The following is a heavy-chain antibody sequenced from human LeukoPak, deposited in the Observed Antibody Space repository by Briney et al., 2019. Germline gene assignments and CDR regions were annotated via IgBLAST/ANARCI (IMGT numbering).Heavy chain of an antibody. D-gene: IGHD1-14*01. CDR1: GYPFTTYE. CDR2: VHPDTGYA. CDR3: ARGPRNDP. J-gene: IGHJ5*02. V-gene: IGHV1-8*01. Sequence: ASVKVSCKTSGYPFTTYEINWARRAAGQGLEWMGWVHPDTGYADYAQKFQGRVTMTSDTSISTAYMELSSLRSDDTAVYFCARGPRNDPWGQGTLVTVSS.